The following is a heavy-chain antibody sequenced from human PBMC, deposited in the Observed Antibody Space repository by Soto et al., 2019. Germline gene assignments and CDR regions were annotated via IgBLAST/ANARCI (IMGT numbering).Heavy chain of an antibody. D-gene: IGHD3-3*01. CDR1: GFPFSNAW. V-gene: IGHV3-15*07. J-gene: IGHJ6*02. Sequence: GGSLRLSCAASGFPFSNAWMNWVRQAPGKGLEWVGRIKSKTDGGTTDYAAPVKGRFTISRDDSKNTLYLQMNSLKTEDTAVYYCTTSITIFGVVILGHYYGMDVWGQGTTVTVSS. CDR3: TTSITIFGVVILGHYYGMDV. CDR2: IKSKTDGGTT.